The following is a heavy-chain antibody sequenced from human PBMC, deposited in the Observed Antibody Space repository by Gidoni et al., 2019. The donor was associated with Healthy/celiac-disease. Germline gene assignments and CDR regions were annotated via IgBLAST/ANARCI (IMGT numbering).Heavy chain of an antibody. J-gene: IGHJ6*02. V-gene: IGHV4-30-4*01. D-gene: IGHD1-26*01. Sequence: GSISSGDYYWSWIRQPPGKGLEWIGSIYYSGSPSYNPSLKSRVTISVDPSKNQFSLKLSSVTAADTAVYYCARDREMHEGYYYGMDVWGQGTTVTVSS. CDR3: ARDREMHEGYYYGMDV. CDR1: GSISSGDYY. CDR2: IYYSGSP.